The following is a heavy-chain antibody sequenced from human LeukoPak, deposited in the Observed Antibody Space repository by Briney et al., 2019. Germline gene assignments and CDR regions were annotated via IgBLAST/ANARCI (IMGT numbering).Heavy chain of an antibody. J-gene: IGHJ3*02. D-gene: IGHD3-22*01. CDR1: GFTFSRYG. Sequence: EAGGSLRLSCAASGFTFSRYGMHWVRQAPGKGLEWVAVIWYDGSNKYYAESVKGRFTISRDNSKNTLHLQMDSLRAEDTAVYYCARDPPMYYYDEPGSRDAFDIWGQGTMVTVSS. CDR3: ARDPPMYYYDEPGSRDAFDI. V-gene: IGHV3-33*01. CDR2: IWYDGSNK.